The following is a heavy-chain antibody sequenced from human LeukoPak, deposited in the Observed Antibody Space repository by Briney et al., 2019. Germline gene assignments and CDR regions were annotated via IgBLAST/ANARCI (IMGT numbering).Heavy chain of an antibody. CDR2: IYSGGRT. CDR3: ARALPDYYYDSSGYYQYYFDY. D-gene: IGHD3-22*01. V-gene: IGHV3-53*01. CDR1: GFTVSSNY. J-gene: IGHJ4*02. Sequence: GRSLRLSCAASGFTVSSNYMSWVRQAPGKGLEWVSVIYSGGRTYYADSVKGRFTISRDNSKNTLYLQMNSLRAEDTAVYYCARALPDYYYDSSGYYQYYFDYWGQGTLVTVSS.